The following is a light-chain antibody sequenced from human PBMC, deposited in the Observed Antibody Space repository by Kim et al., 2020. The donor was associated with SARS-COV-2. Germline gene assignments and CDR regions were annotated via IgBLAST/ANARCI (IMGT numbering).Light chain of an antibody. J-gene: IGLJ2*01. V-gene: IGLV1-44*01. CDR1: RSKKGSNT. CDR2: SNN. CDR3: AAWDDSLNGVV. Sequence: TTYLTRSRSKKGSNTVTWYQQRPGTAPKLLRYSNNKRPSGVPDRFSGSKSGTSASLAISGLQSEDEADYYCAAWDDSLNGVVFGGGTQLTVL.